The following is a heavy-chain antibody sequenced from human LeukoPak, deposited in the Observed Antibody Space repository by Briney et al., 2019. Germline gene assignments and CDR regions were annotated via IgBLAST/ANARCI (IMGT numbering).Heavy chain of an antibody. Sequence: ASVKVSCKASGYTFTSYAMNWVRQAPGQGLEWMGWINTNTGNPTYAQGFTGRFVFSLDTSVSTAYLQISSLKAEDTAVYYCAREHPTYYYYGMDVWGQGTTVTVSS. J-gene: IGHJ6*02. CDR3: AREHPTYYYYGMDV. CDR1: GYTFTSYA. CDR2: INTNTGNP. V-gene: IGHV7-4-1*02.